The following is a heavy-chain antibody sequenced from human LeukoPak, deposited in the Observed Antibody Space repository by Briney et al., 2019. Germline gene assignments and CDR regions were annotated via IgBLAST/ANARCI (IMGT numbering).Heavy chain of an antibody. V-gene: IGHV3-23*01. D-gene: IGHD6-19*01. J-gene: IGHJ4*02. CDR2: TSGSGGST. CDR3: AKSPEQIAVAGLDY. Sequence: GGSLRLSCTASGFTFGDYAMTWVRQAPGKGLEWVSATSGSGGSTYYADSVKGRFTISRDNSKNTLYLQMNSLRAEGTAVYYCAKSPEQIAVAGLDYWGQGTLVTVSS. CDR1: GFTFGDYA.